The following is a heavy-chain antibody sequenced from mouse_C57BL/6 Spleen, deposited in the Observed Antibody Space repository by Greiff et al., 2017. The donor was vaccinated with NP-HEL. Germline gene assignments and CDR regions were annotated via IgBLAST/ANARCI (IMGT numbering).Heavy chain of an antibody. CDR1: GYTFTDYY. D-gene: IGHD1-1*01. Sequence: VKLQESGAELVRPGASVKLSCKASGYTFTDYYINWVKQRPGQGLEWIARIYPGSGNTYYNEKFKGKATLTAEKSSSTAYMQLSSLTSEDSAVYFCARSSSHYYGSSYGYFDYWGQGTTLTVSS. V-gene: IGHV1-76*01. CDR2: IYPGSGNT. CDR3: ARSSSHYYGSSYGYFDY. J-gene: IGHJ2*01.